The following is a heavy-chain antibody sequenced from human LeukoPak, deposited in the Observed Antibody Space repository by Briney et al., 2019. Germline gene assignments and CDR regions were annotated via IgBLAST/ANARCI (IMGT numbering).Heavy chain of an antibody. Sequence: SETLSLTCTVSGGSISSGGYYWIWIRQHPGKGLEWIGYIFYSGSTYYNPSLKSRVTISVDTSKNQFSLRLSSVTAADTAVYYCASGYPYGYYYYYGMDVWGKGTTVTVSS. V-gene: IGHV4-31*03. CDR2: IFYSGST. J-gene: IGHJ6*04. D-gene: IGHD4-17*01. CDR3: ASGYPYGYYYYYGMDV. CDR1: GGSISSGGYY.